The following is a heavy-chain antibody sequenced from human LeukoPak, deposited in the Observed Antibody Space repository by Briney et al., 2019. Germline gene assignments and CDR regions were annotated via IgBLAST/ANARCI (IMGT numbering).Heavy chain of an antibody. V-gene: IGHV1-46*01. D-gene: IGHD5-12*01. CDR2: INPSGGST. CDR3: ARDREATDDAFDI. J-gene: IGHJ3*02. CDR1: GYTFTSYY. Sequence: ASVKVSCKASGYTFTSYYMHWVRQAPGQGLEWMGIINPSGGSTSYAQKFQGRVTMTRDMSTSTVYTELSSLRSEDTAVYYCARDREATDDAFDIWGQGTMVTVSS.